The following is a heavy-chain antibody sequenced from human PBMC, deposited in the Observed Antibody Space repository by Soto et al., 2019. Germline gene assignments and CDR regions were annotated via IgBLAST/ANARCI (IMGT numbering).Heavy chain of an antibody. V-gene: IGHV3-15*01. CDR2: FKSKTDGGTT. J-gene: IGHJ6*02. CDR1: GFTFSNAW. Sequence: GGSLRLSCAASGFTFSNAWMSWVRQAPGKGREWVGGFKSKTDGGTTDYAAPVKGRFTISRDDSKNTLYLQMNSLKTEDTAVYYCTTVLPYDSSGYTLMAYYYYGMDVWGQGTTVTVSS. CDR3: TTVLPYDSSGYTLMAYYYYGMDV. D-gene: IGHD3-22*01.